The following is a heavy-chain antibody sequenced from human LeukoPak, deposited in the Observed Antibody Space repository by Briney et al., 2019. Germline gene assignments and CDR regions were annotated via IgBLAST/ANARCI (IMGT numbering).Heavy chain of an antibody. J-gene: IGHJ4*02. CDR1: VCTFPSYA. V-gene: IGHV7-4-1*02. CDR3: ARSYYHFWSDYQYPGDY. Sequence: ASVKVSCKASVCTFPSYAMNWVRQAPGQELEWMGWINTNTGNPTYAQGFTGRFVFSLDTSVSTAYLQISSLKAEDTAVYYCARSYYHFWSDYQYPGDYWGQGTLVTVSS. CDR2: INTNTGNP. D-gene: IGHD3-3*01.